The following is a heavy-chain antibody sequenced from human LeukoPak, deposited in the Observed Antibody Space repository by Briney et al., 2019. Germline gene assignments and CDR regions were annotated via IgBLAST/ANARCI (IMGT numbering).Heavy chain of an antibody. CDR2: INPNSGGT. Sequence: ASVKVSCKASGYTFTCYYMHWVRQAPGQGLEWMGWINPNSGGTDYAQKFQGRVTMTRDTSISTAYMELRRLRSDDTAVYYCARVTVTTGGQYYYYYYMDVWGKGTTVTVSS. J-gene: IGHJ6*03. D-gene: IGHD4-11*01. CDR3: ARVTVTTGGQYYYYYYMDV. V-gene: IGHV1-2*02. CDR1: GYTFTCYY.